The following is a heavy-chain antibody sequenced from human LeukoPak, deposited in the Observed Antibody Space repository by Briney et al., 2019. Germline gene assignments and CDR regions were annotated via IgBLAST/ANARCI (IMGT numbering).Heavy chain of an antibody. CDR3: AREVIPGNDYGGNSEAAFDI. J-gene: IGHJ3*02. CDR2: ISSSSSYI. Sequence: MTGGSLRLSCAASGFTFSSYSMNWVRQAPGKGLEWVSSISSSSSYIYYADSVKGRFTISRDNAKNSLYLQMNSLRAEDTAVYYCAREVIPGNDYGGNSEAAFDIWGQGTMVTVSS. D-gene: IGHD4-23*01. V-gene: IGHV3-21*01. CDR1: GFTFSSYS.